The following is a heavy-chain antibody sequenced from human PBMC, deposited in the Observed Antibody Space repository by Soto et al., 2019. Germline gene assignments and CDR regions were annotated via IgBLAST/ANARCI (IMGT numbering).Heavy chain of an antibody. CDR1: GFTFSSYA. V-gene: IGHV3-30-3*01. CDR3: ARDRPRGTSRPNYYYGMDV. J-gene: IGHJ6*02. CDR2: ISYDGSNK. Sequence: GGSLRLSCAASGFTFSSYAMHWVRQAPGKGLEWVAVISYDGSNKYYADSVKGRFTISRDNSKNTLYLQMNSLRAEDTAVYYCARDRPRGTSRPNYYYGMDVWGQGTTVTVSS. D-gene: IGHD2-2*01.